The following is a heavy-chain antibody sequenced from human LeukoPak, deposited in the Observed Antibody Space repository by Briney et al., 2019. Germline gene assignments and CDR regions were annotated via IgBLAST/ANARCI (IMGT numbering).Heavy chain of an antibody. CDR2: IKQDGSEK. J-gene: IGHJ4*02. CDR3: ARAAKTYDY. Sequence: QAGGSLRLSCAASGFTFSNYWMSWVRQAPGKGLEWVANIKQDGSEKYYVDSVKGRFTISRDNANNSLYLQMNSLRAEDTAIYYCARAAKTYDYWGQGTLVTVSS. CDR1: GFTFSNYW. V-gene: IGHV3-7*01.